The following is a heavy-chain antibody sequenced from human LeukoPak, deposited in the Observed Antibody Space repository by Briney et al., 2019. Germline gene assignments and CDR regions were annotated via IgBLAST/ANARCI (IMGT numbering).Heavy chain of an antibody. J-gene: IGHJ4*02. CDR2: INQDGSDQ. CDR1: RFTFSTKW. Sequence: GGSLRLSCAASRFTFSTKWRSSVRQAPGKGLEWVATINQDGSDQYYVDSVKGRFTISRDNAKNSLDLQMNSLRAEDTAVYYCARDYSSGRDFWGQGTLVTVSS. CDR3: ARDYSSGRDF. V-gene: IGHV3-7*04. D-gene: IGHD3-22*01.